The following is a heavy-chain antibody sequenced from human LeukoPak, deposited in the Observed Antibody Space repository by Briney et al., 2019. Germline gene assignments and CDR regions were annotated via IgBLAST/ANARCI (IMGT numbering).Heavy chain of an antibody. CDR1: GGSVSSGSYY. V-gene: IGHV4-61*01. CDR3: ARVRITIFGVVTFFDY. Sequence: SETLSLTCTVSGGSVSSGSYYWSWIRQPPGKGLEWIGYTYYSGSTNYNPSLKSRVTISVDTSKNQFSLKLSSVTAADTAVYYCARVRITIFGVVTFFDYWGQGTLVTVSS. CDR2: TYYSGST. J-gene: IGHJ4*02. D-gene: IGHD3-3*01.